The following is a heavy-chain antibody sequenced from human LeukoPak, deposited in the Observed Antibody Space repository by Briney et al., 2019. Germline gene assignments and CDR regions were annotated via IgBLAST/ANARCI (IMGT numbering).Heavy chain of an antibody. CDR3: ARTGSTGGY. V-gene: IGHV4-61*01. CDR2: IHYSGST. CDR1: GGSVSGGNYY. D-gene: IGHD1-14*01. Sequence: SETLSVTCTVSGGSVSGGNYYCSWTRQSPGKGLEWIGYIHYSGSTVYSPSLKSRVTMSIDTSKNQFSLNLSSVTAADTAVYYCARTGSTGGYWGQGTLVTVSS. J-gene: IGHJ4*02.